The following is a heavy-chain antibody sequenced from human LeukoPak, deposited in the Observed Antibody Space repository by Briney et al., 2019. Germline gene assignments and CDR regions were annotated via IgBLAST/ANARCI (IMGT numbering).Heavy chain of an antibody. J-gene: IGHJ4*02. CDR2: ITSGSSTI. V-gene: IGHV3-48*01. CDR1: GFTFSSYS. D-gene: IGHD2-15*01. CDR3: GRGGSYSPIDY. Sequence: GGSLRLSCAASGFTFSSYSMNWVRQAPGKGLEWVSYITSGSSTIYYADSVKGRFTISRDNANNSLYLQMNSLRAEDTAVYYCGRGGSYSPIDYWGQGTLVTVSS.